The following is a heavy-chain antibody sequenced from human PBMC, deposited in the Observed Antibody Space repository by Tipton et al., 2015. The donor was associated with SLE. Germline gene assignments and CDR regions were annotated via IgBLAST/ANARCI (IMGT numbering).Heavy chain of an antibody. D-gene: IGHD4-23*01. CDR1: GGSISSHY. CDR2: IYYSGST. Sequence: LSLTCTVSGGSISSHYWSWIRQPPGKGLEWIGYIYYSGSTNYNPSLKSRVTISVDTSKNQFSLKLSSVTAADTAVYYCARGGGKRPYWGQGTLVTVSS. J-gene: IGHJ4*02. CDR3: ARGGGKRPY. V-gene: IGHV4-59*11.